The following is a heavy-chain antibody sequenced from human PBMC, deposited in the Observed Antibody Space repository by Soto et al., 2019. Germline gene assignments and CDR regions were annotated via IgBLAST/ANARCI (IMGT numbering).Heavy chain of an antibody. D-gene: IGHD6-6*01. Sequence: QVHLVESGGGLVRPGGSLRLSCAASGFTFRDYDMSWIRQDPGKGLEWVSCISSSGTATYYADSVKGRFTISRDNAKNSLYVEMNSPRVEDTAVYYCARKGPRAARPNHWGQGTLVTLSS. J-gene: IGHJ4*02. CDR2: ISSSGTAT. V-gene: IGHV3-11*01. CDR3: ARKGPRAARPNH. CDR1: GFTFRDYD.